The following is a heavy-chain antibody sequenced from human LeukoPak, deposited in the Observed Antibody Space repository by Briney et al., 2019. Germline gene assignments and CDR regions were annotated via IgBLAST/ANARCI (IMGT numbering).Heavy chain of an antibody. CDR1: GGSISSYY. Sequence: SETLSLTCTVSGGSISSYYWSWIRQPAGKGLEWIGRIYTSGNTNYNPSLKSRVTVSVDTSKNQFSLKLSSVTAADTAVYYCASSSSTSFYYWYFDLWGRGTLVTVSS. J-gene: IGHJ2*01. CDR3: ASSSSTSFYYWYFDL. D-gene: IGHD2-2*01. V-gene: IGHV4-4*07. CDR2: IYTSGNT.